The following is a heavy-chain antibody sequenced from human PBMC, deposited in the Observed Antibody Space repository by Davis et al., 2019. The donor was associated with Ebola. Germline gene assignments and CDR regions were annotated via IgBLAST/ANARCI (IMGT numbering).Heavy chain of an antibody. CDR1: GFTFSTTW. D-gene: IGHD1-26*01. CDR3: AKSPGGYYND. Sequence: PGGSLRLSCEASGFTFSTTWMHWVRQAPGKGLMWVSRINGDATSTAYADSGRGRFTISRDNAKNTLYLQMDRLRAEDKAVYFCAKSPGGYYNDWGQGTLVTVSS. J-gene: IGHJ4*02. V-gene: IGHV3-74*01. CDR2: INGDATST.